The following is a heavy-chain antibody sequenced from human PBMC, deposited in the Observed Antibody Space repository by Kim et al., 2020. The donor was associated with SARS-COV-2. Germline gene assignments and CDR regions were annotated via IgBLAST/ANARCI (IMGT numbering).Heavy chain of an antibody. CDR3: ARDRRYSSGWYGEGNYYYYYGMDV. D-gene: IGHD6-19*01. CDR1: GFTFSSYA. CDR2: ISYDGSNK. J-gene: IGHJ6*02. Sequence: GGSLRLSCAASGFTFSSYAMHWVRQAPGKGLEWVAVISYDGSNKYYADSVKGRFTISRDNSKNTLYLQMNSLRAEDTAVYYCARDRRYSSGWYGEGNYYYYYGMDVWGQGTTVTVSS. V-gene: IGHV3-30*04.